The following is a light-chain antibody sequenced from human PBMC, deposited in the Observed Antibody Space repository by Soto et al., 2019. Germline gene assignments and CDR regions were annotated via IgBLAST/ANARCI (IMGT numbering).Light chain of an antibody. CDR1: QSISSY. J-gene: IGKJ2*01. V-gene: IGKV1-39*01. Sequence: DIQMTQSPSSLSASVGDRVTITCRASQSISSYLHWYQQKPGKAPKLLIYAASSLHSGVPSRFSGSGSGTDFTLTISSLQPEDFASYYSQQSYSTPLTFGMGTKVEIK. CDR3: QQSYSTPLT. CDR2: AAS.